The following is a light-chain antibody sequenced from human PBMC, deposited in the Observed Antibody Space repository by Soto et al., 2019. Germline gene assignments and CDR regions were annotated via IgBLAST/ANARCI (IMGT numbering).Light chain of an antibody. CDR2: DAS. CDR3: QQRSKRTGLT. Sequence: EIVLTQSPATLSLSPGERATLSCRASQSVSSYLAWYQQKPGQAPRLLLYDASNRATGIPARFSGSGSGTDFTITISSLEPEDVAVYYCQQRSKRTGLTFGGGTKVEIK. J-gene: IGKJ4*01. V-gene: IGKV3-11*01. CDR1: QSVSSY.